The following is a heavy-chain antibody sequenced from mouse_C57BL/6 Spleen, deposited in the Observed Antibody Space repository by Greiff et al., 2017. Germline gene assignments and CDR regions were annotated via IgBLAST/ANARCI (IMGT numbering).Heavy chain of an antibody. D-gene: IGHD2-4*01. V-gene: IGHV1-69*01. Sequence: QVQLQQPGAELVMPGASVKLSCKASGYTFTSYWMHWVKQRPGQGLEWIGEIDPSDSYTNYNQKFKGKSTLTVDKSSSTAYMQLSSLTSEDSAVYYCARRAYEYDEDYWGQGTLVTVSA. CDR3: ARRAYEYDEDY. J-gene: IGHJ3*01. CDR1: GYTFTSYW. CDR2: IDPSDSYT.